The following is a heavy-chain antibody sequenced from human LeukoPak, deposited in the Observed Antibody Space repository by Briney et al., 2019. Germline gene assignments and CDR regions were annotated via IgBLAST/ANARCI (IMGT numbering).Heavy chain of an antibody. CDR1: TSR. Sequence: ASVKVSCKATSRISWVRQAPGQGLEWMGWIGSYGGDTYYAQKFQGRVTVTTDTSTSTVYMELRSLRSDNTAVYYCARDLWNFYDDSGYYRDFDSWGQGTLVTVSS. J-gene: IGHJ5*01. CDR3: ARDLWNFYDDSGYYRDFDS. D-gene: IGHD3-22*01. CDR2: IGSYGGDT. V-gene: IGHV1-18*01.